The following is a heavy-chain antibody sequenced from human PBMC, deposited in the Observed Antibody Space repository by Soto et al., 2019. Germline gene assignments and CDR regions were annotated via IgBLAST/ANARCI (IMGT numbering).Heavy chain of an antibody. CDR3: ARLIVPLTAYYLAFDY. CDR1: GGSISSSSYF. Sequence: PSETLSLTCTVSGGSISSSSYFWCWIRHPPGKGLEWIGSIYYSGSTYYNPSLKSRVTISIDTSKNQFSLKLSSVTAADTAVYFCARLIVPLTAYYLAFDYWGQGTLVTVSS. V-gene: IGHV4-39*01. CDR2: IYYSGST. J-gene: IGHJ4*02. D-gene: IGHD3-9*01.